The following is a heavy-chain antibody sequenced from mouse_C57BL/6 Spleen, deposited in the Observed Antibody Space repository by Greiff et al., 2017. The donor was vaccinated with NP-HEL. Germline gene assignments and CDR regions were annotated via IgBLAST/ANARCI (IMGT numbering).Heavy chain of an antibody. V-gene: IGHV5-9-1*02. CDR2: ISSGGDYI. D-gene: IGHD2-4*01. CDR3: TREYDYDVFAY. Sequence: EVQGVESGEGLVKPGGSLKLSCAASGFTFSSYAMSWVRQTPEKRLEWVAYISSGGDYIYYADTVKGRFTISRDNARNTLYLQMSSLKSEDTAMYYCTREYDYDVFAYWGQGTLVTVSA. J-gene: IGHJ3*01. CDR1: GFTFSSYA.